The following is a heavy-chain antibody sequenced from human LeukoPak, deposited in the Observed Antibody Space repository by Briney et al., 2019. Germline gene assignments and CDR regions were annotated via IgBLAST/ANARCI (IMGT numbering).Heavy chain of an antibody. Sequence: ASVKVSCKASGYRFINYGISWVRQAPGQGLEWMGWISAYNANTNYAQKLQGRVTMTTDTSTSTAYMELRSLRSVDTAVYYCARDHWQTPSYFDYWGQGTLVTVSS. D-gene: IGHD1-1*01. CDR3: ARDHWQTPSYFDY. V-gene: IGHV1-18*01. CDR1: GYRFINYG. J-gene: IGHJ4*02. CDR2: ISAYNANT.